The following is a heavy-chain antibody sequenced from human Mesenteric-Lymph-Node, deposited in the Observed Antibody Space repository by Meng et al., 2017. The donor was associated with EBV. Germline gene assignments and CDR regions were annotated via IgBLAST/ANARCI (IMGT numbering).Heavy chain of an antibody. CDR3: ARGYTYNYESGVPPFDL. Sequence: QLQLWGAGLLTPSETLSLICAVYDGSFSNYYWSWIRQSPEKGLEWIGEINRIGGTDYNPSLKSRVTISVDTSKNQFSLRLSSVTAADTAVYYCARGYTYNYESGVPPFDLWGHGTLVTVSS. D-gene: IGHD3-22*01. CDR1: DGSFSNYY. V-gene: IGHV4-34*01. CDR2: INRIGGT. J-gene: IGHJ5*02.